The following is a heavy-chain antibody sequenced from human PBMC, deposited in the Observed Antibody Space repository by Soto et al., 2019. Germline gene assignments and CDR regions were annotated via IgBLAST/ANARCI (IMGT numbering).Heavy chain of an antibody. V-gene: IGHV4-34*01. D-gene: IGHD3-16*02. Sequence: QVQLQQWGAGLLKPSETLSLTCAVYGGSFSGYYWSWIRQPPGKGLEWIGAINHSGSTNYNPSLRGRVNISVDTSKSEFSLKRSSVTATDTAVYYCAIEKYYDYIWGSYRAPYYFDYWGQGTLVTVSS. CDR1: GGSFSGYY. J-gene: IGHJ4*02. CDR3: AIEKYYDYIWGSYRAPYYFDY. CDR2: INHSGST.